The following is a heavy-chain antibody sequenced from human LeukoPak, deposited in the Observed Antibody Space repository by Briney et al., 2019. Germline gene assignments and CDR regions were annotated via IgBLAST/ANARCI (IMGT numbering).Heavy chain of an antibody. J-gene: IGHJ4*02. V-gene: IGHV1-2*02. CDR3: ARGKGITMIVAH. CDR2: INPNSGGT. Sequence: ASVKVSCKASGYTFTGSYIHWVRQAPGQGPEWMGWINPNSGGTNYAQKFQGRVTMTRDTSISTAYMELSRLRSDDTAVYYCARGKGITMIVAHWGQGTLVTVSS. D-gene: IGHD3-22*01. CDR1: GYTFTGSY.